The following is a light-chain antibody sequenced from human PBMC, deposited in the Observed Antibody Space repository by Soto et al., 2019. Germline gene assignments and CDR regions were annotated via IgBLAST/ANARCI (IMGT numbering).Light chain of an antibody. CDR2: GAS. Sequence: IRMTQTPSSLSASTRDRVTITCRASQSIDNYLNWYQQTPGQAPRLLIYGASTRATGVPPTFSGSASGTEFTLTISSLQLEDFATYYCQQNYSTPLAFGGGTKVDIK. CDR1: QSIDNY. CDR3: QQNYSTPLA. V-gene: IGKV1-39*01. J-gene: IGKJ4*01.